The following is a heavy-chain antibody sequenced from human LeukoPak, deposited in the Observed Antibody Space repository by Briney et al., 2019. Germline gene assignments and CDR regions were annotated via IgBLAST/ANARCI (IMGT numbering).Heavy chain of an antibody. CDR1: GYTFTSYG. CDR3: ARVGCGGDCYPTIYYYYGMEV. CDR2: ISAYNGNT. V-gene: IGHV1-18*01. Sequence: ASVKVSCKASGYTFTSYGISWVRQAPGQGLEWMGWISAYNGNTNYAQKLQGRVTMTTDTSTSTAYMELRSLRSDDTAVYYCARVGCGGDCYPTIYYYYGMEVWGQGTTVTVSS. D-gene: IGHD2-21*02. J-gene: IGHJ6*02.